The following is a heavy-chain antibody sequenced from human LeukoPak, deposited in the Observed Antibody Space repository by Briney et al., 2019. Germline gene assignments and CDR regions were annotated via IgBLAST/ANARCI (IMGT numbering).Heavy chain of an antibody. J-gene: IGHJ5*02. CDR3: ARGLRYFDWLLSASWFDP. CDR1: GGSISSGDYY. D-gene: IGHD3-9*01. V-gene: IGHV4-30-4*01. Sequence: PSQTLSLTCTVSGGSISSGDYYWSWIRQPPGKGLEWIGYIYYSGSTYYNPSLKSRVTIPVDTSKNQFSLKLSSVTAADTALYYCARGLRYFDWLLSASWFDPWGQGTRVTVSS. CDR2: IYYSGST.